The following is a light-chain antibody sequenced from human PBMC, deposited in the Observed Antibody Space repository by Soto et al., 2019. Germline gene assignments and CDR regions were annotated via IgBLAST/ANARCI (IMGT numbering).Light chain of an antibody. CDR1: ESVASSY. Sequence: EIVLTQSPGTLSLSPGEGATLSCRASESVASSYLAWYQQIPGQAPRLLIYGASSRATGIPDRFSGSGSGTDFTLTISSLEPEDFAVYYCQQRSDSITFGQGTRLEI. CDR3: QQRSDSIT. CDR2: GAS. V-gene: IGKV3D-20*02. J-gene: IGKJ5*01.